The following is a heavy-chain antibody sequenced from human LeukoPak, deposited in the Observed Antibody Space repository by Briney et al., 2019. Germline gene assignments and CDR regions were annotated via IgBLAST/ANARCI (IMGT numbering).Heavy chain of an antibody. CDR3: AKDGRSYYYYYGMDV. J-gene: IGHJ6*02. CDR1: GFTFSSYA. D-gene: IGHD3-16*02. CDR2: ISGSGGST. V-gene: IGHV3-23*01. Sequence: GGSLRLSCAASGFTFSSYAMSWVRQAPGKGLEWVSAISGSGGSTYYADSVKGRFTISRDNSKSTLYLQMNSLRAEDTAVYYCAKDGRSYYYYYGMDVWGQGTTVTVSS.